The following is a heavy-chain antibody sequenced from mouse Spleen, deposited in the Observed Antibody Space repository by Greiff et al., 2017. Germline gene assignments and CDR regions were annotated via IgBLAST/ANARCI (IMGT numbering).Heavy chain of an antibody. CDR1: GFSLTSYG. V-gene: IGHV2-9*02. CDR2: IWAGGST. Sequence: VQLQESGPGLVAPSQSLSITCTVSGFSLTSYGVHWVRQPPGKGLEWLGVIWAGGSTNYNSALMSRLSISKDNSKSQVFLKMNSLQTDDTAMYYCARVHYGYDCESSYYYAMDYWGQGTSVTVSS. D-gene: IGHD1-2*01. CDR3: ARVHYGYDCESSYYYAMDY. J-gene: IGHJ4*01.